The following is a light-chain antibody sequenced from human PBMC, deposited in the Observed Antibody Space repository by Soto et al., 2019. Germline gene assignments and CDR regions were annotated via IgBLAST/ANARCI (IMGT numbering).Light chain of an antibody. CDR3: IQALQTLYT. V-gene: IGKV2-28*01. CDR1: QSLLHSNGYNY. J-gene: IGKJ2*01. Sequence: DIVMTQSPLSLPVTPGEPASISCRSSQSLLHSNGYNYLDWYLQKPGQSPQLLIYLGSNRASGVPDRFSGSGSGTDFTLKISRVEAEDVGGYYCIQALQTLYTFGQGTKLEIK. CDR2: LGS.